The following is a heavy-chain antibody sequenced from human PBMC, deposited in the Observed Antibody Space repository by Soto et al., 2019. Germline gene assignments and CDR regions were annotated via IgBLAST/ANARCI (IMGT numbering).Heavy chain of an antibody. CDR2: ISYSGNT. CDR3: ARGSGQWLPPGY. CDR1: GGSISSRDYY. V-gene: IGHV4-30-4*01. D-gene: IGHD6-19*01. J-gene: IGHJ4*02. Sequence: PSETLSLTCTVSGGSISSRDYYWSWIRQPPGKGLEWIGYISYSGNTYYNPSLKSRLLISADTSKNQFSLSLTSMTTADTAVYYCARGSGQWLPPGYWGQGALVTVSS.